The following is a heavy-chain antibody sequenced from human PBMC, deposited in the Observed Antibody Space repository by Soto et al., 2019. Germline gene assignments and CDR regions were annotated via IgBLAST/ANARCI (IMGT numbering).Heavy chain of an antibody. CDR2: INHSGST. J-gene: IGHJ6*03. Sequence: PSETLSLTCAVYGGSFSGYYWTCILHPPGKGLEWIGEINHSGSTNYNPSLKSRVTISVDTSKNQFSLKLSSVTAADTAVYYCARTERIVVVVAAVDYYYYLDVWGKGTTVTVSS. CDR3: ARTERIVVVVAAVDYYYYLDV. V-gene: IGHV4-34*01. CDR1: GGSFSGYY. D-gene: IGHD2-15*01.